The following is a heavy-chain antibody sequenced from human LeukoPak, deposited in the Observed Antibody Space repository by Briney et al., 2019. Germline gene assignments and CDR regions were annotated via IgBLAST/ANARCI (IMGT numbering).Heavy chain of an antibody. D-gene: IGHD3-9*01. CDR3: ARHGSQSSGYYY. J-gene: IGHJ4*02. CDR1: GGSFSGYY. Sequence: SETLSLTCAVYGGSFSGYYWSWIRQPPGKGLEWIGEINHSGSTNYNPSLKSRVTISVDTSKNQFSLKLSSVTAAGTAVYYCARHGSQSSGYYYWGQGTLVTVSS. V-gene: IGHV4-34*01. CDR2: INHSGST.